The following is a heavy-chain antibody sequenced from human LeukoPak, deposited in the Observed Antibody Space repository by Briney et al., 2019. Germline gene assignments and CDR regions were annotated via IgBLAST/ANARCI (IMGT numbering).Heavy chain of an antibody. D-gene: IGHD3-22*01. V-gene: IGHV3-74*01. CDR1: GFTFSTYW. CDR3: ARAPSEIGGYYPEYFRH. Sequence: GGSLRLSCAASGFTFSTYWMHWVRHAPGKGLVWVSRIKSDGSTNYADSVKGRFTISRDNANNTLSLQMNSLRPEDTGVYYCARAPSEIGGYYPEYFRHWGQGTLVTVSS. CDR2: IKSDGST. J-gene: IGHJ1*01.